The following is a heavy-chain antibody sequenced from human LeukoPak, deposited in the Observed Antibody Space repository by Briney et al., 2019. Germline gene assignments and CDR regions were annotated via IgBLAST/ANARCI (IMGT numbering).Heavy chain of an antibody. D-gene: IGHD6-13*01. CDR1: GFTFSSYA. V-gene: IGHV3-23*01. CDR2: ISGSGGST. CDR3: AKVFEKTTWIAATVGDY. J-gene: IGHJ4*02. Sequence: LTGGSLRLSCAASGFTFSSYAMSWVRQAPGKGLEWVSAISGSGGSTYYADSVKGRFTISRDNSKNTLYLQMNSLRAEDTAVYYCAKVFEKTTWIAATVGDYWGQGTLVTVSS.